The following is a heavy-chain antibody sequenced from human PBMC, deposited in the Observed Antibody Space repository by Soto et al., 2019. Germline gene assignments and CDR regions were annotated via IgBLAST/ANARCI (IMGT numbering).Heavy chain of an antibody. V-gene: IGHV3-53*01. CDR3: ARVSSPLPDNWFDP. CDR1: GFAVSANY. CDR2: IYTDDST. Sequence: EVQLVESGGGLIQAGGSLRLSCAASGFAVSANYISWVRQAPGKGLEWVSIIYTDDSTYYPDSVKGRFTFSRDKSKNPLYLQMDSLRADYTAVYYCARVSSPLPDNWFDPWGQGTLVTVSS. J-gene: IGHJ5*02. D-gene: IGHD6-6*01.